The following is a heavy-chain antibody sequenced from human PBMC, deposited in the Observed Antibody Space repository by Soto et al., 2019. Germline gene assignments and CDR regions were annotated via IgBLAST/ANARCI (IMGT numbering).Heavy chain of an antibody. J-gene: IGHJ6*02. V-gene: IGHV1-69*01. CDR1: GGNFGSYA. D-gene: IGHD2-2*01. Sequence: QVQLVQSGAEVQKPGSSVKVSCKASGGNFGSYAISWVRQAPGQGLEWMGGIIPIPGTANYAQKFQGRVTIAADESTSTAYMELSSLRSEDTAVYYCARSQGSSTSLEIYYYYYYGMDVWGQGTTVTVSS. CDR2: IIPIPGTA. CDR3: ARSQGSSTSLEIYYYYYYGMDV.